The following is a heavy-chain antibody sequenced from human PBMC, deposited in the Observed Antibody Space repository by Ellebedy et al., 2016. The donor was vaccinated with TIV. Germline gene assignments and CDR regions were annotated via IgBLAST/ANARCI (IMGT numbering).Heavy chain of an antibody. CDR1: GFNFSTFW. Sequence: GESLKISCAASGFNFSTFWMNWVRQAPGKGLEWMASIQQDGSDQNYADSVKGRFTISRDNARKSVYLHMSGVRAGDTAQYFCARGLSDYGDFELDSWGQGTLVTVSS. CDR3: ARGLSDYGDFELDS. CDR2: IQQDGSDQ. D-gene: IGHD4-17*01. V-gene: IGHV3-7*03. J-gene: IGHJ4*02.